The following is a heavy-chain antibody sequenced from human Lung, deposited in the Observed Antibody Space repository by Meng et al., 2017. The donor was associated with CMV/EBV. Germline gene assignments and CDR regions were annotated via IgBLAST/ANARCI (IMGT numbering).Heavy chain of an antibody. Sequence: LTXAASGFTVSSNYMSWVRQAPGKGLEWVSVIYSGGSTYYADSVKGRFTISRDNSKNTLYLQMNSLRAEDTAVYYCARGRGSSWYVFVYWGQGTLVTVSS. CDR3: ARGRGSSWYVFVY. J-gene: IGHJ4*02. CDR2: IYSGGST. D-gene: IGHD6-13*01. V-gene: IGHV3-53*01. CDR1: GFTVSSNY.